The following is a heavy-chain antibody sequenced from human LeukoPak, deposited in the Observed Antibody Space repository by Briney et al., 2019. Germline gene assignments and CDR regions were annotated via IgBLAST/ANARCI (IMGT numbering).Heavy chain of an antibody. CDR3: ARVTAYSIALNY. Sequence: PSETLSLTCTVSGGSISSSSYYWGWIRQPPGKGLEWIGSIYYSGSTYYNPSLKSRVTISVDTSKNQFSLKLSSVTAADTAVYYCARVTAYSIALNYWGQGTLVTVSS. V-gene: IGHV4-39*01. D-gene: IGHD4-11*01. J-gene: IGHJ4*02. CDR1: GGSISSSSYY. CDR2: IYYSGST.